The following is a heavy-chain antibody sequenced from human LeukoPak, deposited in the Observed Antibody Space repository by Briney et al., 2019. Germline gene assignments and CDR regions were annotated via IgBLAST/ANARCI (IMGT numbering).Heavy chain of an antibody. CDR2: VHRSGDT. D-gene: IGHD3-9*01. CDR1: GGSISSYY. Sequence: SETLSLTCSVSGGSISSYYWSWIRQPAGKGLEWIGRVHRSGDTNYNPSLKSRLTMTVETSKNQISLRLRSVSAADTAVYYCARDDFEYSVHYGMDVWGQGTTVTVSS. J-gene: IGHJ6*02. V-gene: IGHV4-4*07. CDR3: ARDDFEYSVHYGMDV.